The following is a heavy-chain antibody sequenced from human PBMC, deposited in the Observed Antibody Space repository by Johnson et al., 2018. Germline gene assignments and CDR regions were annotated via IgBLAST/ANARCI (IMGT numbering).Heavy chain of an antibody. V-gene: IGHV5-51*03. CDR2: IYPGDPDT. Sequence: VQLVQSGAAVKKPGESLKLSCQGSGYSFTSYCIGWVRQVHGNGLEWMGIIYPGDPDTRYSPASSGQVTMPVVKSINTAYLQWSSLKASDTPLYYCARLSGGAVAPTTEYFQHWGQGTLVTVS. CDR1: GYSFTSYC. J-gene: IGHJ1*01. D-gene: IGHD6-19*01. CDR3: ARLSGGAVAPTTEYFQH.